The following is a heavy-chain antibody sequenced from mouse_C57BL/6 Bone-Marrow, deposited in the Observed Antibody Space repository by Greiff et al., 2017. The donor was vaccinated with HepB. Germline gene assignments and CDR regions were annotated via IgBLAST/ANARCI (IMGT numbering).Heavy chain of an antibody. J-gene: IGHJ3*01. Sequence: DVMLVESGGGLVKPGGSLKLSCAASGFTFSSYAMSWVRQTPEKRLEWVATISDGGSYTYYPDNVKGRFTISRDNAKNNLYLQMSHLKSEDTAMYYCARVDGFAYWGQGTLVTVSA. V-gene: IGHV5-4*03. CDR1: GFTFSSYA. CDR3: ARVDGFAY. CDR2: ISDGGSYT.